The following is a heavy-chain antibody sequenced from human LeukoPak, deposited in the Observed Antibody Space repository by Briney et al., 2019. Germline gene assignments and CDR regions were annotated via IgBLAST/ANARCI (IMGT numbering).Heavy chain of an antibody. CDR3: ARLRRWLQLSPSDAFDI. CDR1: GGSISRSSYY. Sequence: PSETLSLTCTVSGGSISRSSYYWGWIRQPPGKGLEWIGSIYYSGTTYYNPSLKSRVTISVDTSKNQFSLKLSSVTAADTAVYYCARLRRWLQLSPSDAFDIWGQGTMVTVSS. J-gene: IGHJ3*02. CDR2: IYYSGTT. D-gene: IGHD5-24*01. V-gene: IGHV4-39*01.